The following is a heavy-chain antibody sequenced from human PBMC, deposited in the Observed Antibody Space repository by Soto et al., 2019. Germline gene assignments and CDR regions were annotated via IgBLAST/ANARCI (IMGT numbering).Heavy chain of an antibody. D-gene: IGHD3-22*01. CDR2: ISWNSGSI. CDR1: GFTFDDYA. V-gene: IGHV3-9*01. CDR3: AKDSYYDSSGYPEA. Sequence: LRLSCAASGFTFDDYAMHWVRQAPGKGLEWVSGISWNSGSIGYADSVKGRFTISRDNAKNSLYLQMNSLRAEDTALYYCAKDSYYDSSGYPEAWGQGTLVTVSS. J-gene: IGHJ4*02.